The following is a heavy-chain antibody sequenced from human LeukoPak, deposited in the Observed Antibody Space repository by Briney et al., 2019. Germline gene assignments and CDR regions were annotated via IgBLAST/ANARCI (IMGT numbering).Heavy chain of an antibody. J-gene: IGHJ4*02. D-gene: IGHD1-26*01. CDR1: GFTFSSYA. CDR2: ISGSGGST. CDR3: ANSRYSGSYYASPIDY. Sequence: QSGGSLRLSCAASGFTFSSYAMSWVRQAPGKGLEWVSAISGSGGSTYYADSVKGRFTISRDNSKNTLYLQMNSLRAEDTAVYYCANSRYSGSYYASPIDYWGQGTLVTVSS. V-gene: IGHV3-23*01.